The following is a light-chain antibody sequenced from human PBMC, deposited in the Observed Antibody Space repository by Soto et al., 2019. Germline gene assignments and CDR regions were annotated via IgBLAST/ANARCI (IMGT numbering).Light chain of an antibody. CDR1: QRVXSH. CDR2: DAS. CDR3: QQYSSGTST. J-gene: IGKJ5*01. V-gene: IGKV3-11*01. Sequence: IVMTQCAFTLSLSPGERATLPCRASQRVXSHFGWYQEKPGQAPRILXDDASNRATGSPDRLSGSGSATDFTLTFSSLEPEDFAVYYCQQYSSGTSTFGQGTRLEIK.